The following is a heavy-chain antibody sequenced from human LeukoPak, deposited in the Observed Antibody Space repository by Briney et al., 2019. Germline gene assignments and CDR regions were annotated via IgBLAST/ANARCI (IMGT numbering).Heavy chain of an antibody. CDR2: TYYRSKWFN. Sequence: SQTLSLTCAISGDSVSSYTAGWNWIRQSPSRGLEWLGRTYYRSKWFNDYAVSVKSRITINPDTSKNQFSLQLNSVTPEDTAVYYCARDTVAGNYFDYWGQGTLVTVSS. CDR3: ARDTVAGNYFDY. J-gene: IGHJ4*02. CDR1: GDSVSSYTAG. V-gene: IGHV6-1*01. D-gene: IGHD6-19*01.